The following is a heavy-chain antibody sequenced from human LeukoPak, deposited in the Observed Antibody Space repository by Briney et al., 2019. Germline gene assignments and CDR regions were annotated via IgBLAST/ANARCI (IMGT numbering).Heavy chain of an antibody. CDR1: GFPFSSYS. Sequence: GGSLRLSCAASGFPFSSYSMTWVRQAPGKGLEWVANIKPDGTTKFYVDSVKGRFTISRDNALNSLYLQMNSLRAEDTTIYYCARSIPYGTTWYGRSDYWGQGTLVTVSS. D-gene: IGHD6-13*01. V-gene: IGHV3-7*03. CDR3: ARSIPYGTTWYGRSDY. CDR2: IKPDGTTK. J-gene: IGHJ4*02.